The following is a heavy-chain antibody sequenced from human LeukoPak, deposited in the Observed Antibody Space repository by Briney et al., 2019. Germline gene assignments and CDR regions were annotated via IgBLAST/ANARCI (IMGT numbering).Heavy chain of an antibody. D-gene: IGHD5-12*01. Sequence: PGGSLRLSCAGSGFTFSTYWMHWVRQAPGGGLVWVSGINTDGSTTSYADSVKGRFTISRDNAKNTVYLQMSSLRAEDTAEYYCAKESGYDVDLEYWGQGALVTVSS. CDR3: AKESGYDVDLEY. V-gene: IGHV3-74*01. CDR1: GFTFSTYW. CDR2: INTDGSTT. J-gene: IGHJ4*02.